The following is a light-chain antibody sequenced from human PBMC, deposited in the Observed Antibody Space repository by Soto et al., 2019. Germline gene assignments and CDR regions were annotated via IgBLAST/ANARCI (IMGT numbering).Light chain of an antibody. CDR2: SAS. V-gene: IGLV7-43*01. Sequence: QAVVTQEPSLTVSLGGTVTLTCTSSTGAVTSGHYPNWFQQKPGQAPRPLIYSASNRHSWTPARFSGSLLGGKAALTVSGEQPEDEAEYYCLLYYGGAQLLFGGGTKLTVL. J-gene: IGLJ2*01. CDR1: TGAVTSGHY. CDR3: LLYYGGAQLL.